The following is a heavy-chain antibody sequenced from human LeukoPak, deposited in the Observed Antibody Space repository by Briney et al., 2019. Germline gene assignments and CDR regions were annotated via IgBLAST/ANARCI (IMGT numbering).Heavy chain of an antibody. J-gene: IGHJ4*02. CDR3: ARDGGSSWFNFDY. CDR2: IWYDGSNK. CDR1: GFTFSSYG. V-gene: IGHV3-30*19. Sequence: GGSLRLSRAASGFTFSSYGMHWVRQAPGKGLEWVAVIWYDGSNKYYADSVKGRFTISRDNSKNTLYLQMNSLRAEDTAVYYCARDGGSSWFNFDYWGQGTLVTVSS. D-gene: IGHD6-13*01.